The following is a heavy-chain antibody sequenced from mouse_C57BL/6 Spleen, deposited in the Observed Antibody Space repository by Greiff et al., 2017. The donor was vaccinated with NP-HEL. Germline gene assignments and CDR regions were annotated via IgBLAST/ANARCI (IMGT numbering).Heavy chain of an antibody. CDR2: IRNKANGYTT. V-gene: IGHV7-3*01. D-gene: IGHD2-5*01. CDR3: ARSHSNYEAMDY. J-gene: IGHJ4*01. CDR1: GFTFTDYY. Sequence: EVKLEESGGGLVQPGGSLSLSCAASGFTFTDYYMSWVRQPPGKALEWLGFIRNKANGYTTEYSASVKGRFTISRDNSQGILYLQMNALRAQDSATYYCARSHSNYEAMDYWGQVTSVTVSS.